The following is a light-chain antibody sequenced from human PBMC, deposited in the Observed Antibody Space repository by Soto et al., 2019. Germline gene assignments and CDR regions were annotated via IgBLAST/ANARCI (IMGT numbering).Light chain of an antibody. CDR2: EVS. V-gene: IGLV2-14*01. CDR1: SIDVGGYDY. Sequence: QSVLTQPRSVSGSPGQSVTISCTGTSIDVGGYDYVSWYQQHPGKAPKLMIYEVSNRPSGVSNRFSGSKSGNTASLTISGLQAEDEADYYCSSYTSSSTLVFGTGTKVTVL. CDR3: SSYTSSSTLV. J-gene: IGLJ1*01.